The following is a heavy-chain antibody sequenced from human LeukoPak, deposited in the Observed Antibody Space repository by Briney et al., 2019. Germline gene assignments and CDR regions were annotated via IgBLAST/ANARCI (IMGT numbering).Heavy chain of an antibody. CDR2: IYSGGNT. D-gene: IGHD3-22*01. CDR1: GFTVSSNY. Sequence: GGSLRLSCAASGFTVSSNYMSWVRQAPGKGLDWVSVIYSGGNTYYADSVKGRFTISRDNSKNTLYLQMNSLRAEDTAVCYCAKALLWGYDSSGYPFDYWGQGTLVTVSS. J-gene: IGHJ4*02. CDR3: AKALLWGYDSSGYPFDY. V-gene: IGHV3-66*01.